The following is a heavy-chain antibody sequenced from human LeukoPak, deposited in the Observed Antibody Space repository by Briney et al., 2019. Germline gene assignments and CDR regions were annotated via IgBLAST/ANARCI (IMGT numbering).Heavy chain of an antibody. Sequence: SETLSLTRTVSGGSISSSSYYWGWIRQPPGKGLEWIGSIYYSGSTYYNPSLKSRVTISVDTSKNQFSLKLSSVTAADTAVYYCARGQGWFDPWGQGTLVTVSS. V-gene: IGHV4-39*07. CDR1: GGSISSSSYY. J-gene: IGHJ5*02. CDR3: ARGQGWFDP. CDR2: IYYSGST.